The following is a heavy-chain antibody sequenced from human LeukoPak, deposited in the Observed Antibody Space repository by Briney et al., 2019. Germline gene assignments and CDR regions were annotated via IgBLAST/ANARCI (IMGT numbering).Heavy chain of an antibody. D-gene: IGHD6-13*01. V-gene: IGHV4-34*01. CDR2: INHSGST. CDR1: GGSFSGYY. CDR3: ASYSSSWYPLFDY. Sequence: SETLSLTCAVYGGSFSGYYWSWLRQPPGKGLEWIGEINHSGSTNYNPSLKSRVTISVDTSKNQFSLKLSSVTAADTAVYYCASYSSSWYPLFDYWGQGTLVTVSS. J-gene: IGHJ4*02.